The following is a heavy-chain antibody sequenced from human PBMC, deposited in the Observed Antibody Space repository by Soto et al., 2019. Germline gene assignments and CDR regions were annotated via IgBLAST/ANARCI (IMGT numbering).Heavy chain of an antibody. V-gene: IGHV1-18*01. CDR2: ISAYNGNT. CDR1: GYTFTSYG. D-gene: IGHD2-2*01. J-gene: IGHJ6*03. CDR3: ARVGTDIVVVPAARSNYYYYYYMDV. Sequence: QVQLVQSGAEVKKPGASVKVSCKASGYTFTSYGISWVRQAPGQGLEWMGWISAYNGNTNYAQKLQGRVTMTTDTSTSTEYMELRSLRSDDTAVYYCARVGTDIVVVPAARSNYYYYYYMDVWGKGTTVTVSS.